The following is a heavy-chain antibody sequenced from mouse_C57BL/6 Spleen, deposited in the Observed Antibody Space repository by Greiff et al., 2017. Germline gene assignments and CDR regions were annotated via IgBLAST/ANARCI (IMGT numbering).Heavy chain of an antibody. J-gene: IGHJ4*01. CDR2: INPSSGYT. D-gene: IGHD1-1*01. V-gene: IGHV1-7*01. CDR1: GYTFTSYW. Sequence: VNLVESGAELAKPGASVKLSCKASGYTFTSYWMHWVKQRPGQGLEWIGYINPSSGYTKYNQKFKDKATLTADKSSSTAYMQLSSLTYEDSAVYYCASPSSPYAMDYGGQGTSVTVSS. CDR3: ASPSSPYAMDY.